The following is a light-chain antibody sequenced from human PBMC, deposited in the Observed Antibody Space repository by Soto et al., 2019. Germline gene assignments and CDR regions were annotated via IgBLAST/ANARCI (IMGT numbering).Light chain of an antibody. CDR1: QSVSSSY. CDR3: QQYGSSLGVT. Sequence: ERVMTQSPGTLSVSPGERATLSCRASQSVSSSYLAWYQQKPGQAPRLLIYGASSRATGIPDRFSGSGSGTDFTLTISRLEPEDFAVYYCQQYGSSLGVTFGGGTKVDIK. J-gene: IGKJ4*01. CDR2: GAS. V-gene: IGKV3-20*01.